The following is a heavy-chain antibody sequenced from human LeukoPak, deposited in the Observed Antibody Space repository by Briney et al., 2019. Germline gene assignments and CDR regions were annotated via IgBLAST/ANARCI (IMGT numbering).Heavy chain of an antibody. CDR3: ARSMSGYYSPYYFDY. CDR2: IYYSGST. J-gene: IGHJ4*02. V-gene: IGHV4-59*01. CDR1: GGPISSYY. D-gene: IGHD5-12*01. Sequence: SETLSLTCTVSGGPISSYYWSWIRQPAGKGLEWIGYIYYSGSTNYNPSLKSRVTISVDTSKNQFSLKLSSVTAADTAVYYCARSMSGYYSPYYFDYWGQGTLVTVSS.